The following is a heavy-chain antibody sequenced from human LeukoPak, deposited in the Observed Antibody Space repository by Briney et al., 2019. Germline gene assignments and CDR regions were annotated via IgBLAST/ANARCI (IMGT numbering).Heavy chain of an antibody. D-gene: IGHD3-10*01. J-gene: IGHJ4*02. CDR1: GFTFSYYE. V-gene: IGHV3-23*01. CDR2: ISGSGGST. CDR3: AKSRLLWFGELLDY. Sequence: GGSLRLSCAASGFTFSYYEMNWVRQAPGKGLEWVSAISGSGGSTYYADSVKGRFTISRDNSKNTLYLQMNSLRAEDTAVYYCAKSRLLWFGELLDYWGQGTLVTVSS.